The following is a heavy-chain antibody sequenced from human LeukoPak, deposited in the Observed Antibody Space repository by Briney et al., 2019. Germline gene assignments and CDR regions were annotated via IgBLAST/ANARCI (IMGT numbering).Heavy chain of an antibody. V-gene: IGHV4-59*01. J-gene: IGHJ6*02. CDR1: GGSISSYY. Sequence: SSETLSLTCTVSGGSISSYYWSWIRQPPGKGLEWIGYIYYSGSTNYNPSLKSRVTISVDTSKNQFSLKLSSVTAADTAVYCCARDSSSWYSDYYGMDVWGQGTTVTVSS. CDR3: ARDSSSWYSDYYGMDV. D-gene: IGHD6-13*01. CDR2: IYYSGST.